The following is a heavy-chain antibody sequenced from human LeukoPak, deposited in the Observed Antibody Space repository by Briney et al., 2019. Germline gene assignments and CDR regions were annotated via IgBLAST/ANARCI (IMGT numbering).Heavy chain of an antibody. CDR1: GFTFSRDW. V-gene: IGHV3-7*01. J-gene: IGHJ4*02. CDR2: IDQDGSVR. D-gene: IGHD6-13*01. Sequence: PGGSLRLSCAASGFTFSRDWMRWVRQAPGKGLEFVANIDQDGSVRNYVDSVKGRFIISRDNAKNSLYLQMDSLRAEDTAVYFCARDPGSSSFDYWGLGTPVTVSS. CDR3: ARDPGSSSFDY.